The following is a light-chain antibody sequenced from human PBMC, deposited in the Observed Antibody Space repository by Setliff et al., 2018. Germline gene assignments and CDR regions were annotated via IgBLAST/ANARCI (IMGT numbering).Light chain of an antibody. J-gene: IGLJ1*01. Sequence: QSVLTQPPSVSGAPGQRVTISCTGSSSNIGAGHNVHWYQQLPGTAPKLLTHGNTNLPSGVPDRFSGSRSGTSASLAITGLQAEDEAEFYCQSYDSSLSAYVFGTGTKVTVL. CDR3: QSYDSSLSAYV. CDR2: GNT. CDR1: SSNIGAGHN. V-gene: IGLV1-40*01.